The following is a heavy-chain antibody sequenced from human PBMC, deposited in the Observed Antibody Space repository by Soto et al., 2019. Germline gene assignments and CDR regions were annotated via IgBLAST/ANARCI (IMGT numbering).Heavy chain of an antibody. V-gene: IGHV4-59*01. CDR1: GDSSSTYY. J-gene: IGHJ5*02. CDR2: INYSGRS. D-gene: IGHD2-8*02. Sequence: QVQLQESGPGLVKSSETLSLTCSVSGDSSSTYYWGWIRQPPGKGLEWIGYINYSGRSNHNPSLKRRLSISVEASKNQAALKLTSVTAADTAVYYCARSYCADSVSCNWFDPWGEGTLVVVSS. CDR3: ARSYCADSVSCNWFDP.